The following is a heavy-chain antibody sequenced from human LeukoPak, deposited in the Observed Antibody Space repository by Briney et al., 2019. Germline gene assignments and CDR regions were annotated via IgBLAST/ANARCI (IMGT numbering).Heavy chain of an antibody. J-gene: IGHJ5*02. CDR1: GFTFSSYA. Sequence: RPGRSLRLSCAASGFTFSSYARHWVRQAPGKGLEWVAVISYNGSNKYYADSVKGRFTISRDNSKNTLYLQMNSLRSEDTAVYYCARGAYCSGGSCYSGPLGFDPWGQGTLVTVSS. V-gene: IGHV3-30-3*01. CDR3: ARGAYCSGGSCYSGPLGFDP. D-gene: IGHD2-15*01. CDR2: ISYNGSNK.